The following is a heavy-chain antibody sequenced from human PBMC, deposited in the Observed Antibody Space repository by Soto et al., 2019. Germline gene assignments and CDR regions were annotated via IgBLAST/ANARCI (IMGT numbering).Heavy chain of an antibody. CDR1: GFTFSSYS. CDR3: AIDPGDYFAY. V-gene: IGHV3-48*01. J-gene: IGHJ4*02. Sequence: EVQLVESGGGLVQPGGSLRLSCAASGFTFSSYSMNWVRQAPGKGLEWVSYISSSSSTIYYADSVKGRFTISRDNAKNPLYLQMNSLRAEDTAVYYCAIDPGDYFAYWGQGTLVPVSS. D-gene: IGHD4-17*01. CDR2: ISSSSSTI.